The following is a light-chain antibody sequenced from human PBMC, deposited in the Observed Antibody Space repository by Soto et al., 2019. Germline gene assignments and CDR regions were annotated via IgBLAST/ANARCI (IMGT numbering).Light chain of an antibody. J-gene: IGLJ3*02. CDR3: SSFAGSAWV. CDR2: EVS. Sequence: QSALTQPPSASGSPGQSVTISCTGTRSDVGGYNYVSWYQQHPGKAPKYIIYEVSKRPSGVPDRFSGSKSGNTASLTVSGLQAEDEADYYCSSFAGSAWVFGGGTKVTVL. V-gene: IGLV2-8*01. CDR1: RSDVGGYNY.